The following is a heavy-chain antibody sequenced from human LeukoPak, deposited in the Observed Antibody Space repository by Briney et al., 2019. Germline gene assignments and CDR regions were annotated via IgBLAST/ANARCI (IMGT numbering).Heavy chain of an antibody. D-gene: IGHD3-9*01. CDR2: IRYDGSNK. V-gene: IGHV3-30*02. CDR3: AKDLEDDILTGIDAFDI. J-gene: IGHJ3*02. Sequence: GGSLRLSCAASGFTFSSYSMNWVRQAPGKGLEWVAFIRYDGSNKYYADSVKGRFTISRDNSKNTLYLQMNSLRAEDTAVYYCAKDLEDDILTGIDAFDIWGQGTMVTVSS. CDR1: GFTFSSYS.